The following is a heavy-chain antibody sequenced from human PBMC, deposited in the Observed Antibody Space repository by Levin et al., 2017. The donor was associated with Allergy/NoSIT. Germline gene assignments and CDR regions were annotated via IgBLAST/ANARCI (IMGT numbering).Heavy chain of an antibody. CDR2: IYYSGST. CDR1: GGSISSYY. Sequence: SETLSLTCTVSGGSISSYYWSWIRRPPGKGLEWIGYIYYSGSTTYNPSLKSRVTLSVDTSQNQFSLKLNSVTAADTAVYYCARRRDYFDYWGQGTLVTVSS. CDR3: ARRRDYFDY. V-gene: IGHV4-59*08. J-gene: IGHJ4*02.